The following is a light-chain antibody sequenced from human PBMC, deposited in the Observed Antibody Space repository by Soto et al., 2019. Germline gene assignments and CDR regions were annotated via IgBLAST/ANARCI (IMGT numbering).Light chain of an antibody. CDR3: QHSTTWA. CDR1: QGISTY. CDR2: AAS. Sequence: DIQMTQSPSSLSASVGDSVTITCRASQGISTYLNWYQQKPGKAPKLLIYAASNLQSGVPSRFSGSGSETDFTLTISSLQPEDFATYSCQHSTTWAFGQGTKVHIK. J-gene: IGKJ1*01. V-gene: IGKV1-39*01.